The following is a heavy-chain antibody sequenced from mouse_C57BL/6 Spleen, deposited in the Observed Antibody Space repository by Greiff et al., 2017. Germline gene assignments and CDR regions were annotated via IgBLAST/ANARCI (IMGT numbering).Heavy chain of an antibody. CDR2: IRLKSDNYAT. Sequence: EVQLMESGGGLVQPGGSMKLSCVASGFTFSNYWMNWVRQSPEKGLEWVAQIRLKSDNYATHYSVSVKGRFTISRDDSKSGVYLQMNNLRAKDTGIYYCTGGYYYGSSYNYAMDYWGQGTSVTVSS. D-gene: IGHD1-1*01. CDR1: GFTFSNYW. J-gene: IGHJ4*01. CDR3: TGGYYYGSSYNYAMDY. V-gene: IGHV6-3*01.